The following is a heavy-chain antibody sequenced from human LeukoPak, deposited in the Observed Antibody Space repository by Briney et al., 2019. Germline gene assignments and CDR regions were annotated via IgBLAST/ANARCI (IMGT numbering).Heavy chain of an antibody. D-gene: IGHD3-3*01. Sequence: SETLSLTCTVSGGSISSSSYYWGWIRQPPGKGLEWFGSIYYSGSTYYNPSLKSRVTISVDTSKNQFSLKLSSVTAADTAVYYCARVVTYYDFWSGYGGFDPWGQGTLVTVSS. V-gene: IGHV4-39*01. CDR1: GGSISSSSYY. CDR2: IYYSGST. J-gene: IGHJ5*02. CDR3: ARVVTYYDFWSGYGGFDP.